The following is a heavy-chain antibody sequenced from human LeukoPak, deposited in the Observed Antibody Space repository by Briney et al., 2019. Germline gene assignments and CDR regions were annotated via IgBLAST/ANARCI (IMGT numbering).Heavy chain of an antibody. CDR1: GYTFTDYY. CDR3: AREATDSSGYYISSGFHY. Sequence: ASVKVSCKASGYTFTDYYMHWVRQAPGQGLEWMGWINPNSGDTNYAQKFQAWVAMTTDTSISTAYMELSRLRSDDTAVYYCAREATDSSGYYISSGFHYWGQGTLVTVSS. V-gene: IGHV1-2*04. J-gene: IGHJ4*02. CDR2: INPNSGDT. D-gene: IGHD3-22*01.